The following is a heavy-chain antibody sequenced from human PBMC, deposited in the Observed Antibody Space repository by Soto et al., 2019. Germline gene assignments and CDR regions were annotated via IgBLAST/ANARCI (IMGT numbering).Heavy chain of an antibody. J-gene: IGHJ4*02. D-gene: IGHD3-22*01. CDR2: ISGSGGST. CDR1: GFTFSSYA. V-gene: IGHV3-23*01. CDR3: AKSRAYYYDSSGYPNDY. Sequence: EVPLLESGGGLVQPGGSLRLSCAASGFTFSSYAMSWVRQAPGKGLEWVSAISGSGGSTYYADSVKGRFTISRDNSKNTLYLQMNSLRAEDTAVYYCAKSRAYYYDSSGYPNDYWGQGTLVTVSS.